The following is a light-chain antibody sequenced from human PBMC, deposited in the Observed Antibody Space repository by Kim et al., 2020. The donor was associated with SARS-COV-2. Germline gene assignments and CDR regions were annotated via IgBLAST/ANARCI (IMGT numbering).Light chain of an antibody. CDR2: LGS. V-gene: IGKV2-28*01. Sequence: APATITSRSSPSLLHSNEYNYLVWFLQKPGQSPHPLIYLGSNRASGAPDRFSGRGSGTDFTLKISRVEAEDVGVYYSMQALQTPPTCGQGTKLEI. CDR3: MQALQTPPT. J-gene: IGKJ2*01. CDR1: PSLLHSNEYNY.